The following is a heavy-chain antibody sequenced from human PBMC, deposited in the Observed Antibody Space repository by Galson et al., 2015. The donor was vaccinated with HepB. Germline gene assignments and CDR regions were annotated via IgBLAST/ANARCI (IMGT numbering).Heavy chain of an antibody. Sequence: PALVKPTQTLTLACTFSGFSLSTSGMCVSWIRQPPGKALEWLARIDWDDDKYYSTSLKTRLTISKDTSKNQVVLTMTNMDPVDTATYYCARIRFSSGWYYFDYWGQGTLVTVSS. CDR2: IDWDDDK. V-gene: IGHV2-70*11. CDR3: ARIRFSSGWYYFDY. D-gene: IGHD6-19*01. J-gene: IGHJ4*02. CDR1: GFSLSTSGMC.